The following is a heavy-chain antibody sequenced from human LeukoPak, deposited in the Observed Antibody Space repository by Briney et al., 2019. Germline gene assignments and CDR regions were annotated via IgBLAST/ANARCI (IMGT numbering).Heavy chain of an antibody. J-gene: IGHJ4*02. CDR2: INSDGTHR. V-gene: IGHV3-74*01. D-gene: IGHD3-16*01. CDR3: ARGVDFDY. Sequence: GGSLRLSCAGSGSSFSSYWMHWVRQTPDKGLVWVSRINSDGTHRTYADSVKGRFTISRDNANKTLYLQMDSLSAGDTGIYYCARGVDFDYWGQGTQVTVSS. CDR1: GSSFSSYW.